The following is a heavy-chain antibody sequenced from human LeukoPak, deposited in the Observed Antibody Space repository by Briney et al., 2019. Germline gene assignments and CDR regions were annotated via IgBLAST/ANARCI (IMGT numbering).Heavy chain of an antibody. D-gene: IGHD6-6*01. V-gene: IGHV4-39*07. CDR2: IYYRGTT. J-gene: IGHJ6*03. CDR1: GGSISSGSYY. Sequence: SQTLSLTCTVSGGSISSGSYYWGWVRQPPGKGLEWLGTIYYRGTTYYNPSLKSRVTISVDTSKNQFSLRLNSVTAADTAVYYCARDFSSSSSVYYYYYMDVWGKGTSVTVSS. CDR3: ARDFSSSSSVYYYYYMDV.